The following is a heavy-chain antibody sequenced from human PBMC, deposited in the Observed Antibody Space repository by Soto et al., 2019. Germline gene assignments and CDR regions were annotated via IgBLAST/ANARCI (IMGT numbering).Heavy chain of an antibody. CDR1: GGSISSYY. Sequence: SETLSLTCTVSGGSISSYYWSWIRQPPGKGLEWIGYIYYSGSTNYNPSLKSRVTISVDTSKNQFSLKLSSVTAADTAVYYCARVPLESSSWYVGYGMDIWGQGTTVTVSS. V-gene: IGHV4-59*01. CDR3: ARVPLESSSWYVGYGMDI. J-gene: IGHJ6*02. CDR2: IYYSGST. D-gene: IGHD6-13*01.